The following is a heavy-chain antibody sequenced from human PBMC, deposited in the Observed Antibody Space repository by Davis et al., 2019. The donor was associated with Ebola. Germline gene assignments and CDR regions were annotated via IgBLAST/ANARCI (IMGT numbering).Heavy chain of an antibody. CDR1: GYIFTTYW. V-gene: IGHV5-51*01. CDR2: IYPADSDT. D-gene: IGHD5-24*01. CDR3: ARHSINFYFDY. J-gene: IGHJ4*02. Sequence: GESLKISCEASGYIFTTYWIAWVRQMPGKGLEWMGIIYPADSDTRYSPSFQGQVTISADKSISTAYLQWSSLKASDTAMYYCARHSINFYFDYWGQGTLVTVSS.